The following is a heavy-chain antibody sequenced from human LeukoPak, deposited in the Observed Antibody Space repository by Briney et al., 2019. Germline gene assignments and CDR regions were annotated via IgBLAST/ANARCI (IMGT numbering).Heavy chain of an antibody. CDR3: ARISGYYPGGGFDY. V-gene: IGHV1-18*01. D-gene: IGHD3-22*01. J-gene: IGHJ4*02. CDR2: ISAYNGNT. Sequence: ASVKVSCKASGYTFTTYGITWVRQAPGQGLEWMGWISAYNGNTNYAQKLQGRVTMTTDTSTSTAYMELRSLRSDDTAVYYCARISGYYPGGGFDYWGQGTLVTVSS. CDR1: GYTFTTYG.